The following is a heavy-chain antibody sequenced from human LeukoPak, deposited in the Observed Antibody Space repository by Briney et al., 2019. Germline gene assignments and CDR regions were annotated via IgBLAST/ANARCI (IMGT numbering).Heavy chain of an antibody. V-gene: IGHV3-73*01. CDR2: IRSKANSYAT. CDR3: TRRMYYDYVWGSYEYYMDV. CDR1: GFTFSGSA. D-gene: IGHD3-16*01. J-gene: IGHJ6*03. Sequence: PGGSLRLSCAASGFTFSGSAMHWVRQASGKGLEWVGRIRSKANSYATAYAASVKGRFTISRDDQKNTAYLQMNSLKTEDTAVYYCTRRMYYDYVWGSYEYYMDVWGKGTTVTVSS.